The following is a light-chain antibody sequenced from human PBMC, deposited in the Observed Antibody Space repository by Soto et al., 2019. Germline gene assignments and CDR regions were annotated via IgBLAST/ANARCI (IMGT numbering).Light chain of an antibody. J-gene: IGKJ5*01. V-gene: IGKV3-15*01. CDR2: GAS. Sequence: EKAMTQSPAILSVSPGERATLSCRASQSLSNNLAWYQQKPGQAPRLLIYGASSRATGIPVRFSGSGSGTDFTLTISSLQSEDFAVYYCQQYNNWPLTFGQGTRLEIK. CDR3: QQYNNWPLT. CDR1: QSLSNN.